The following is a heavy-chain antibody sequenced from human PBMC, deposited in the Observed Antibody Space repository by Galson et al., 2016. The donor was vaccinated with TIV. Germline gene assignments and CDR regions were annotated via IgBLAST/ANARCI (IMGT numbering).Heavy chain of an antibody. CDR1: GFTFNTNT. CDR3: AKTKVDIVGAPAATPGYYFYY. J-gene: IGHJ4*02. Sequence: SLRLSCAASGFTFNTNTMSWIRQAPGKGLEWVSTSSGSGDTIYYADSVKGRFTISRDNSRGTLYLQMSSLRVDDTAIYYCAKTKVDIVGAPAATPGYYFYYWGQGTLVTVSS. D-gene: IGHD2-2*02. CDR2: SSGSGDTI. V-gene: IGHV3-23*01.